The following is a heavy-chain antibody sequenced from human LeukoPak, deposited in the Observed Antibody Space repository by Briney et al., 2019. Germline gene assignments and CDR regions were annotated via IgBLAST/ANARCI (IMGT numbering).Heavy chain of an antibody. D-gene: IGHD3-22*01. Sequence: SETLSLTCTVSGGSISSSSYYWGWIRPPPGKGLAWIGSNYYCWCNYYNPSLQRRATISFHTSKNQFSLKLSSVTAADTAVYYCARQGSGYYWGKYYFDYWGQGTLVTVSS. J-gene: IGHJ4*02. CDR1: GGSISSSSYY. V-gene: IGHV4-39*01. CDR2: NYYCWCN. CDR3: ARQGSGYYWGKYYFDY.